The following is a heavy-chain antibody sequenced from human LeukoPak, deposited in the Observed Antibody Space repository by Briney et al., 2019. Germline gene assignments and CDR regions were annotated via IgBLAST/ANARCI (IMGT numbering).Heavy chain of an antibody. D-gene: IGHD4-17*01. CDR3: AREGYGDYSIGASADY. CDR2: IKQDGSEK. CDR1: GFTFSSYW. V-gene: IGHV3-7*01. J-gene: IGHJ4*02. Sequence: PGGSLRLSCAASGFTFSSYWMSWVRQAPGKGLEWVANIKQDGSEKYYVDSVKGRFTISRDNAENSLYLQMNSLRAEDTAVYYCAREGYGDYSIGASADYWGQGTLVTVSS.